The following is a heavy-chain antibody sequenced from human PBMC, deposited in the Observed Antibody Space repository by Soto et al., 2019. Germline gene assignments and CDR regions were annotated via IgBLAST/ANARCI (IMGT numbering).Heavy chain of an antibody. V-gene: IGHV3-23*01. CDR2: ISGSGGST. Sequence: GGSLRLSCAASGFTFSSYGMSWVRQAPGKGLEWVSAISGSGGSTYYADSVKGRFTISRDNSKNTLYLQMNSLRAEDTAVYYCAKVGYSSSSFGMDVWGQGTTVTVSS. J-gene: IGHJ6*02. CDR3: AKVGYSSSSFGMDV. CDR1: GFTFSSYG. D-gene: IGHD6-13*01.